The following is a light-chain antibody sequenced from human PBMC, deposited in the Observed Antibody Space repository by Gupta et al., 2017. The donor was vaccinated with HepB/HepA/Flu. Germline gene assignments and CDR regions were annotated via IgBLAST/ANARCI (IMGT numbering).Light chain of an antibody. CDR2: RAT. Sequence: EIVMTQSPATLSVSPGDRATLSCRASQSVGTNLAWYQQRPGQAPRLLIYRATARATGVPARFSGSGSGTEFTLSISSLQSDDIAVYYCQQYDIWPPWTFGHGTKVEIK. V-gene: IGKV3-15*01. CDR3: QQYDIWPPWT. J-gene: IGKJ1*01. CDR1: QSVGTN.